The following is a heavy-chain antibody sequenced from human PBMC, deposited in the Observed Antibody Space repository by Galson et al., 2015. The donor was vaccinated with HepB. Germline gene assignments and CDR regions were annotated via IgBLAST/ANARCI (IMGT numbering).Heavy chain of an antibody. CDR3: ARGDWDSYGYSAYCGGDCYSGHFDY. CDR2: INPNSGGT. Sequence: SVKVSCKASGYTFTGYYMHWVRQAPGQGLEWMGWINPNSGGTNYAQKFQGRVTMTRDTSISTAYMELSRLRSDDTAVYYCARGDWDSYGYSAYCGGDCYSGHFDYWGQGTLVTVSS. V-gene: IGHV1-2*02. J-gene: IGHJ4*02. D-gene: IGHD2-21*01. CDR1: GYTFTGYY.